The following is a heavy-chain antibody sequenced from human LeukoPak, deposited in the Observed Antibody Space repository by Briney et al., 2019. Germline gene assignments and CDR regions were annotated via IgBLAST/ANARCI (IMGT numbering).Heavy chain of an antibody. D-gene: IGHD5-18*01. V-gene: IGHV3-48*01. J-gene: IGHJ4*02. CDR2: INSGSSFI. Sequence: GGSLRLSCAASGFTFNSYNMNWVRQAPGKGLEWVPYINSGSSFIYYADSVKGRFTISRDNAKNSLYLQMNSLRAEDTAVYYCARAVDTTTDYFDYWGQGTLVTVSS. CDR1: GFTFNSYN. CDR3: ARAVDTTTDYFDY.